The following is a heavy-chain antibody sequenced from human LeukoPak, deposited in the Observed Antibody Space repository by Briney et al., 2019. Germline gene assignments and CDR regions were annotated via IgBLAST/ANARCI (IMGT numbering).Heavy chain of an antibody. CDR3: ARAPGRGRAFFDY. Sequence: PSETLSLTCAVYGGSFSGNYWSWIRQPPGKGLEWIGEINHSGSTNYNPSLKSRVTISVDTSKNQFSLKLSSVTAADTAVYYCARAPGRGRAFFDYWGQGTLVTVSS. CDR1: GGSFSGNY. D-gene: IGHD1-26*01. V-gene: IGHV4-34*01. CDR2: INHSGST. J-gene: IGHJ4*02.